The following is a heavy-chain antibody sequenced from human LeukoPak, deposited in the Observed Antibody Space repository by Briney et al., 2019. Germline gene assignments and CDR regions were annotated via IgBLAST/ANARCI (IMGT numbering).Heavy chain of an antibody. D-gene: IGHD3-10*01. Sequence: ASVKVSCKASGYTFTSYDINWVRQATGQGLEWMGWMNPNSGNAGYAQKFQGRVTMTRNTSISTAYMELSSLRSEDTAVYYCARFNGRGVSNDYWGQGTLVTVSA. CDR1: GYTFTSYD. V-gene: IGHV1-8*01. CDR2: MNPNSGNA. J-gene: IGHJ4*02. CDR3: ARFNGRGVSNDY.